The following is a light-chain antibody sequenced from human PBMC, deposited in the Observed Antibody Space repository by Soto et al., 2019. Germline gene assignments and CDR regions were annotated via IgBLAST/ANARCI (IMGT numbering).Light chain of an antibody. CDR2: EVS. Sequence: DVVMTQTPLSLSVAPGQPASISCKSSQSLLHITGETFLFWSLQKPGQSPQLLIYEVSTRVSGVPDRFSGSGSGTDFTLEISRVETDDVGIYYCMQSTQLPPTFGQGTRLEIK. V-gene: IGKV2D-29*02. CDR3: MQSTQLPPT. J-gene: IGKJ5*01. CDR1: QSLLHITGETF.